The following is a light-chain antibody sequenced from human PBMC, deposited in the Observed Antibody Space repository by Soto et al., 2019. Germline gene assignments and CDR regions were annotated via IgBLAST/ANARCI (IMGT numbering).Light chain of an antibody. V-gene: IGKV3-15*01. CDR3: QQYNNWPLT. CDR2: GAS. Sequence: EIVMTQSPATLSVSPGERATLSCRASQSVGSNLAWYQQKPGQAPRLLIYGASSRPTGIPARFSGSESGTEFTLPISSLQSEDFAVYYCQQYNNWPLTFGPGTKVDIK. CDR1: QSVGSN. J-gene: IGKJ3*01.